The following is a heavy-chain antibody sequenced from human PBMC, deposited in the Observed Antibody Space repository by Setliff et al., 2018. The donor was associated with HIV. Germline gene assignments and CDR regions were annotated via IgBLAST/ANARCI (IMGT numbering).Heavy chain of an antibody. J-gene: IGHJ5*02. CDR1: GFTSSSYA. V-gene: IGHV3-23*01. CDR3: AKDYTPTFWEYNWFDV. CDR2: ISGSGAST. D-gene: IGHD3-16*01. Sequence: GSLRLSCAASGFTSSSYAMSWVRQAPGKGLEWVATISGSGASTYYVDSVKGRFTISRDNSRDTLYLEMNNLRAEDTALYYCAKDYTPTFWEYNWFDVWGQGTQVTVSS.